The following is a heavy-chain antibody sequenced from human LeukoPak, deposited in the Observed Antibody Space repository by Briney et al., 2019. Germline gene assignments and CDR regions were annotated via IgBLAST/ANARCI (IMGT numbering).Heavy chain of an antibody. Sequence: SETLSLTCAVYGGSFSGYYWSWIRQPPGKGLEWIGEINHSGSTNYKPSLKSRVTISVDTSKNQFSLRLSSVTAADTAVYYCAKIAVAPTHYYYYYYMDVWGKGTTVTISS. D-gene: IGHD6-19*01. J-gene: IGHJ6*03. CDR2: INHSGST. CDR3: AKIAVAPTHYYYYYYMDV. CDR1: GGSFSGYY. V-gene: IGHV4-34*01.